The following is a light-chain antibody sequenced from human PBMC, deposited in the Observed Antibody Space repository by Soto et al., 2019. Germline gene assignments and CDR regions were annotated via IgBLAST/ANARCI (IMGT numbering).Light chain of an antibody. V-gene: IGKV1-5*01. CDR2: DAS. Sequence: DIQITQSPSTLSASVGDRVTITCRASQSISSWLAWYQQKPGKAPKILIYDASSLESGVPSRFRGSGSGTEFTLTISRLQPDDFETYYCQQYNSYPWTFGQGTKVDIK. J-gene: IGKJ1*01. CDR3: QQYNSYPWT. CDR1: QSISSW.